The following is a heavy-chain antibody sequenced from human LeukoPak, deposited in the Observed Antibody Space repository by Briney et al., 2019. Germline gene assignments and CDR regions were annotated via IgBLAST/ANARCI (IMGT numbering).Heavy chain of an antibody. CDR1: GFTFSDYY. CDR3: ARDPLAVAGIIDY. V-gene: IGHV3-11*04. Sequence: GGSLRFSGAASGFTFSDYYMSWIRQAPGKGLEWVSYISSSGSTIYYADSVKGRFTISRDNAKNSLYLQMNSLRAEDTAVYYCARDPLAVAGIIDYWGQGTLVTVSS. CDR2: ISSSGSTI. D-gene: IGHD6-19*01. J-gene: IGHJ4*02.